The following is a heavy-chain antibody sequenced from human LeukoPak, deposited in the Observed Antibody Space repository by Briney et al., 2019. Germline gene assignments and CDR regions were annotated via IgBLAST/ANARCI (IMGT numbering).Heavy chain of an antibody. CDR3: ATNPSSGWYLDY. V-gene: IGHV1-24*01. CDR1: GYTLTGLS. CDR2: FDPEDGET. J-gene: IGHJ4*02. D-gene: IGHD6-19*01. Sequence: ASVKVSCKVSGYTLTGLSMHWVRQAPGKGLEWMGGFDPEDGETVYAQKFQGRVTMTEDTSTDTAYMELSSLRSEDTAVYYCATNPSSGWYLDYWGQGTLVTVPS.